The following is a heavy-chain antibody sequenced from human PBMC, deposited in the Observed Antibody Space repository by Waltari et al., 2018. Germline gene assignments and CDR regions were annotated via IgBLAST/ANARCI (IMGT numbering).Heavy chain of an antibody. CDR1: GGSISSYY. J-gene: IGHJ4*02. D-gene: IGHD3-22*01. CDR2: IYYSGST. Sequence: QVQLQESGPGLVKPSETLSLTCTVSGGSISSYYWSWIRQPPGKGLEWIGYIYYSGSTNYNPSLKSRVTISVDTSKNQFSLKLSSVTAADTAVYYCARGPYYDSSGYYYNFDYWGQGTLVTVSS. V-gene: IGHV4-59*01. CDR3: ARGPYYDSSGYYYNFDY.